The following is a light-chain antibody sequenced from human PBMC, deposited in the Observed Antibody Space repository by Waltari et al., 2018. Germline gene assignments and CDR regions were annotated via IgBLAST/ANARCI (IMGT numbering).Light chain of an antibody. CDR2: KDT. J-gene: IGLJ2*01. V-gene: IGLV3-25*03. Sequence: SYELTQPPSVSVSPGQTARITCSGDALPKHIFFLYQQRSGQAPVVVIYKDTERPSGIPERFSGSSSGTRVTLTISGVQAEDEADYYCQSTDNSGTYVVFGGGTKLTVL. CDR1: ALPKHI. CDR3: QSTDNSGTYVV.